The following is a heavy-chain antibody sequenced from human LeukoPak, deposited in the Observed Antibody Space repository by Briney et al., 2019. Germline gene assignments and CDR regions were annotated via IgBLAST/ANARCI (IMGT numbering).Heavy chain of an antibody. CDR3: ARVAAGYSVNYFDY. Sequence: GALRLSWSASEFGLNTYKLNWVRPAPGKGLEGVSYISTGSSTTYYADSVKGRFTISRDNVENSLYLQMNSLRDEDTAVYYCARVAAGYSVNYFDYWGQGTLVTVSS. J-gene: IGHJ4*02. CDR2: ISTGSSTT. CDR1: EFGLNTYK. D-gene: IGHD4-23*01. V-gene: IGHV3-48*02.